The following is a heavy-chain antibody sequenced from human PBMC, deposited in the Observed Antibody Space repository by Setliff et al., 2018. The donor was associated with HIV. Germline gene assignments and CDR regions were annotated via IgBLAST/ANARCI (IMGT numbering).Heavy chain of an antibody. J-gene: IGHJ4*02. Sequence: ASVKVSCKSSGYPFADLYLHWVRQAPGQGLQWMGWINPRSGVTKYEQNFQGRFLMTTDTTINTAYMQLERLTSDDTALYSCARDAGTNDNFLSPYYGALDFWGRGTLVTASS. CDR1: GYPFADLY. V-gene: IGHV1-2*02. CDR2: INPRSGVT. D-gene: IGHD3-3*01. CDR3: ARDAGTNDNFLSPYYGALDF.